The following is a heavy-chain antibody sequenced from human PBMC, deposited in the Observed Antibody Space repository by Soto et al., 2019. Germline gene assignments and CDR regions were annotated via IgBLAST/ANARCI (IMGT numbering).Heavy chain of an antibody. V-gene: IGHV3-48*02. J-gene: IGHJ1*01. CDR1: GLTFSSYT. CDR2: ISTGSSEM. Sequence: PGGSLRLSCEVYGLTFSSYTMHWVRQAPGRGLEWVSCISTGSSEMLYADSVKGRFTISRDNAKNSLYLQMNSLRDEDTAVYYCARGGAIVATIPVRWGQGTLVTVSS. D-gene: IGHD5-12*01. CDR3: ARGGAIVATIPVR.